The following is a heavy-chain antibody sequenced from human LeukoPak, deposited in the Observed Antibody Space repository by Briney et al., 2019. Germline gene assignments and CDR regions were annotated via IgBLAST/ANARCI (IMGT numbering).Heavy chain of an antibody. CDR2: INHSGST. D-gene: IGHD3-10*01. CDR1: GGSLSGYY. Sequence: PSETLSLTCAVSGGSLSGYYWTWIRQPPGKGLEWIGEINHSGSTNYNPSLKSQVTISVDTSKNQFSPKLSSVTAADTAVYYCARAYYGYGDAFDIWGQGTMVTVSS. V-gene: IGHV4-34*01. J-gene: IGHJ3*02. CDR3: ARAYYGYGDAFDI.